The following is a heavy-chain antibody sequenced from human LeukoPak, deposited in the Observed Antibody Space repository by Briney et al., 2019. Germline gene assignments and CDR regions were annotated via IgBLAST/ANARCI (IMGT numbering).Heavy chain of an antibody. J-gene: IGHJ6*02. Sequence: PGGSLRLSCAASGFTFSSYAMSWVRQAPGKGLEWVSAISGSGGSTYYADSVKGRFTISRDNSKNTLYLQMNSLRAEDTAVYYCAKDLGIADYYYGMDVWGQGTTVTVSS. CDR1: GFTFSSYA. V-gene: IGHV3-23*01. CDR2: ISGSGGST. D-gene: IGHD6-13*01. CDR3: AKDLGIADYYYGMDV.